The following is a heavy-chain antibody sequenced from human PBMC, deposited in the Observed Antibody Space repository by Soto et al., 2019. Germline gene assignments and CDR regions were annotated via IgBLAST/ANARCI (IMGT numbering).Heavy chain of an antibody. CDR1: GYTFTSYY. D-gene: IGHD1-26*01. J-gene: IGHJ4*02. CDR3: ARDDQTPGGHNTIDY. CDR2: INPSGGST. Sequence: ASVKVSCKASGYTFTSYYMHWVRQAPGQGLEWMGIINPSGGSTSYAQKFQGRVTMTRDTSTSTVYMELSSLRSEDTAVYYCARDDQTPGGHNTIDYWGQGTLVTVSS. V-gene: IGHV1-46*03.